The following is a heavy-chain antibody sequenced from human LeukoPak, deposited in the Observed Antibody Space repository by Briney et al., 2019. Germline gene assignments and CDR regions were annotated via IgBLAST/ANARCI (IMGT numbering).Heavy chain of an antibody. CDR1: GYTFTSYG. D-gene: IGHD3-10*01. V-gene: IGHV1-18*01. J-gene: IGHJ3*02. CDR2: ISAYNGNT. CDR3: AGVRGGDDAFDI. Sequence: ASVKVSCKASGYTFTSYGISWVRQAPVQGLEWMGWISAYNGNTNYAQKLQGTVTITTDTSTSTAYMELRSLRSDDTAVYYCAGVRGGDDAFDIWGQGTMVTVSS.